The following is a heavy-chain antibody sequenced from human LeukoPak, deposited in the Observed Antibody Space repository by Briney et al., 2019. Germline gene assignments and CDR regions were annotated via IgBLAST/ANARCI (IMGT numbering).Heavy chain of an antibody. D-gene: IGHD2-2*01. Sequence: PSETLSLTCTVSGGSISSYYWSWIRQPPGKGLEWIGYIYYSGSTNYNPSLKSRVTISVDTSKNQFSLKLSSVTAADSAVYYCAREDHCSSTSCSYFFDYWGQGTLVTVSS. CDR3: AREDHCSSTSCSYFFDY. V-gene: IGHV4-59*08. CDR2: IYYSGST. CDR1: GGSISSYY. J-gene: IGHJ4*02.